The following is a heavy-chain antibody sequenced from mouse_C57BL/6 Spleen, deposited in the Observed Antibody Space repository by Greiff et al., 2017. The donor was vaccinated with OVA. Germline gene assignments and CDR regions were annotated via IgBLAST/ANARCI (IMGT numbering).Heavy chain of an antibody. CDR1: GYTFTAYT. J-gene: IGHJ4*01. CDR2: FYPGSGSI. D-gene: IGHD1-1*01. CDR3: ARHETPDYYGSSSYAMDY. Sequence: QVQLQQSGAELVKPGASVKLSCKASGYTFTAYTIHWVKQRSGQGLEWIGWFYPGSGSIKYNEKFKDKATLTTAKSSSTVYMELSRLTSEDSAVYFCARHETPDYYGSSSYAMDYRGQGTSVTVSS. V-gene: IGHV1-62-2*01.